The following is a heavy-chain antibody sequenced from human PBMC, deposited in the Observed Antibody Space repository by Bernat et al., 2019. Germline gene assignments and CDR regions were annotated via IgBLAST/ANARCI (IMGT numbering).Heavy chain of an antibody. D-gene: IGHD4-11*01. CDR1: GGSISSGGYY. Sequence: QVQLQESGPGLVKPSQTLSLTCTVSGGSISSGGYYWSWIRQHPGKGLEWIGYIYYSGSTYYNPSLKSRVAISVDTSKNQFSLKLSSVTAADTAVYYCARQAIRPIQYFDYWGQGTLVTVSS. CDR2: IYYSGST. V-gene: IGHV4-31*03. J-gene: IGHJ4*02. CDR3: ARQAIRPIQYFDY.